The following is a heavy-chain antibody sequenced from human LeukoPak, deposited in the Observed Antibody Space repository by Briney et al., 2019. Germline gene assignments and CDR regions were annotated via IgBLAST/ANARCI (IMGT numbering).Heavy chain of an antibody. V-gene: IGHV4-38-2*02. CDR1: GFSISSGYY. CDR3: ARVRAVAGTPPDY. CDR2: IYYSGST. Sequence: SETLSLTCSVSGFSISSGYYWGWIRQPPGKGLEWIGYIYYSGSTNYNPSLKSRVTISVDTSKNQFSLKMRSVTAADTAVYYCARVRAVAGTPPDYWGQGTLVTVSS. J-gene: IGHJ4*02. D-gene: IGHD6-19*01.